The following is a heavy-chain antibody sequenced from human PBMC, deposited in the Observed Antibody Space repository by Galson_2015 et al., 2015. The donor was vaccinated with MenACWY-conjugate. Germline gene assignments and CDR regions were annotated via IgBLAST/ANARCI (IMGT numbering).Heavy chain of an antibody. CDR2: IKSKTDGGTT. Sequence: LRLSCAASGFTFSNAWMNWVRQAPGKGLEWVGRIKSKTDGGTTDYAAPVKGRFTISRDDSKNTLYLQMNSLKTEDTAVYYCTTEDTAMGNYYYYMDVWGKGTTVTVSS. J-gene: IGHJ6*03. CDR3: TTEDTAMGNYYYYMDV. D-gene: IGHD5-18*01. V-gene: IGHV3-15*07. CDR1: GFTFSNAW.